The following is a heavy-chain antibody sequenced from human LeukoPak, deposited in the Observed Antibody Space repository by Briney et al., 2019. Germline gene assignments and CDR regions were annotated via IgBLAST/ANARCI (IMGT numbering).Heavy chain of an antibody. CDR1: AGTFISYA. J-gene: IGHJ4*02. CDR2: IIPIFGTA. V-gene: IGHV1-69*05. CDR3: ASGSGPYDYGDNGLFDY. Sequence: SVKVSCKASAGTFISYAISWVRQAPGQGLEWMGGIIPIFGTANYAQKFQGRVTITTDESTSTASMELRSLRSEDKAAYYCASGSGPYDYGDNGLFDYWGQGTLVTVSS. D-gene: IGHD4-17*01.